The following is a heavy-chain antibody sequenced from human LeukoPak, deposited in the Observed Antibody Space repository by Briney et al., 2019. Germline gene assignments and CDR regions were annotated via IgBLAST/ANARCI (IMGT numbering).Heavy chain of an antibody. CDR2: ISSNGGST. Sequence: GGSLRLSCSASGFTFSSYAMHWVRQAPGKGLEYVSAISSNGGSTYYADSVKGRFTISRGNSKNTLYPQMSSLRAEDTAVYYCVKGSGKVGYYGSGRWYFDYWGQGTLVTVSS. J-gene: IGHJ4*02. CDR3: VKGSGKVGYYGSGRWYFDY. CDR1: GFTFSSYA. V-gene: IGHV3-64D*06. D-gene: IGHD3-10*01.